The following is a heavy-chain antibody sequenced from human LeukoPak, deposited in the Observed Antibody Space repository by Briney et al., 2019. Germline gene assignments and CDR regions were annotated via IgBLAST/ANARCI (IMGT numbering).Heavy chain of an antibody. D-gene: IGHD5-12*01. CDR1: GFTFSNYN. J-gene: IGHJ4*02. Sequence: QAGGSLRLSCAASGFTFSNYNMNWVRQAPGKGLEWVSYIASGGSRTIYYADSVKGRFTISRDNSKNTLYLQMNSLRAEDTAVYYCAKDFTIVATAGPFDYWGQGTLVTVSS. CDR3: AKDFTIVATAGPFDY. CDR2: IASGGSRTI. V-gene: IGHV3-48*01.